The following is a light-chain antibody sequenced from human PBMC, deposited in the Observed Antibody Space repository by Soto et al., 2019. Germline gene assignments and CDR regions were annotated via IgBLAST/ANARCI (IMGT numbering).Light chain of an antibody. V-gene: IGKV1-5*01. CDR1: QSVTLW. J-gene: IGKJ2*01. CDR2: DAS. Sequence: IQMPKSPSTLAASVGDRDNITFRASQSVTLWLAGYQQKTGKAPKFLIYDASRMESGVPSRFSGSGYGTEFTLTIHSLQTDDFATYYCQQYNSYPYTFGQGNKLEN. CDR3: QQYNSYPYT.